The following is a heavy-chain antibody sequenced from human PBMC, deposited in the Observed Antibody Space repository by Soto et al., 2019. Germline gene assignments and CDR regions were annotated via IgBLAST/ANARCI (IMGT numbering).Heavy chain of an antibody. CDR3: VRAFVYQGSDSRGCSFDAFEF. CDR2: ISAHTGSS. V-gene: IGHV1-18*01. CDR1: GYTFTSSG. Sequence: QVQLVQSGAEVKKPGASVKVSCKASGYTFTSSGMSWVRQAPGQGLEWMGWISAHTGSSEDAQRFQGRVTMTTYRSTSTAYMQVRSLRSDDTAVYYCVRAFVYQGSDSRGCSFDAFEFWGPGTLVTVSS. D-gene: IGHD3-22*01. J-gene: IGHJ3*01.